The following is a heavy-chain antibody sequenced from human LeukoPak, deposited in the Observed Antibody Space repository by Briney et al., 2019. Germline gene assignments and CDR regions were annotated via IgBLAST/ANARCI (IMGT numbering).Heavy chain of an antibody. V-gene: IGHV3-7*01. Sequence: GGSLRLSCAASGFTFSSYWMSWVRQAPGKGLEWVANIKQDGSEKYYVDSVKGRSTISRDNAKNSLYLQMNSLRAEDTAVYYCARDGLFGFLLGGDAFDIWGQGTMVTVSS. J-gene: IGHJ3*02. CDR1: GFTFSSYW. D-gene: IGHD3-10*02. CDR3: ARDGLFGFLLGGDAFDI. CDR2: IKQDGSEK.